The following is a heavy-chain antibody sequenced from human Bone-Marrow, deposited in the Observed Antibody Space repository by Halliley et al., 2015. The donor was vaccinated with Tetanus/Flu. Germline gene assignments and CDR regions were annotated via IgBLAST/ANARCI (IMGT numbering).Heavy chain of an antibody. CDR3: ATTDTLDS. J-gene: IGHJ4*02. V-gene: IGHV3-21*01. Sequence: PGKGPEGLSSINSRGSYIFYADSVKGRFTITRDSAKNSLFLQMNSLRADDTAIYYCATTDTLDSWGQGTPVTVSS. CDR2: INSRGSYI. D-gene: IGHD2-15*01.